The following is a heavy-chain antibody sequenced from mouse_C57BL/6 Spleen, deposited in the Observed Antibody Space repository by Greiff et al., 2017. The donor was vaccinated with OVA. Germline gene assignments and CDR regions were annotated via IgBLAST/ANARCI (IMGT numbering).Heavy chain of an antibody. Sequence: VQLQQSGPELVKPGASVKISCKASGYTFTDYYMNWVKQSHGKSLEWIGDINPNNGGTSYNQKFKGKATLTVDKSSSTAYMELRSLTSEDSAVYYCARLRSGYDFDYWGQGTTLTVSS. CDR3: ARLRSGYDFDY. J-gene: IGHJ2*01. CDR2: INPNNGGT. V-gene: IGHV1-26*01. D-gene: IGHD3-2*02. CDR1: GYTFTDYY.